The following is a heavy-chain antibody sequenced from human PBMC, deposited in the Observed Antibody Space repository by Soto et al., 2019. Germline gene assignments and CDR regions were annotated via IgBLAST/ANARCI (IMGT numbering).Heavy chain of an antibody. CDR3: VRPNFGALTHFDF. J-gene: IGHJ4*02. CDR2: IFPGDSDT. V-gene: IGHV5-51*01. CDR1: GYTFTNYW. Sequence: GESLKISCKAIGYTFTNYWIGWVRQTPGKGLEWMGIIFPGDSDTRYNPSFEGQVTVSADESISTAYLQWNTLKASDAAMYYCVRPNFGALTHFDFWGQGTLVTISS. D-gene: IGHD3-16*01.